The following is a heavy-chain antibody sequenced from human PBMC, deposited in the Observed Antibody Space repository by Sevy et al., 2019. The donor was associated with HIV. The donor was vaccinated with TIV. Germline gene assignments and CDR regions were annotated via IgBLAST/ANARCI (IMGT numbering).Heavy chain of an antibody. V-gene: IGHV4-34*01. CDR1: DGSFSGYY. CDR2: INESGIT. Sequence: SQTLSLTCAVHDGSFSGYYWNWIRQLPGKGLEWIGEINESGITYYTPSLKGRFTISVDTSKKQLSLKLNCVTAADTAVYFCARSPPVVVVPGAPSWFDPWGQGTLVTVSS. D-gene: IGHD2-2*01. J-gene: IGHJ5*02. CDR3: ARSPPVVVVPGAPSWFDP.